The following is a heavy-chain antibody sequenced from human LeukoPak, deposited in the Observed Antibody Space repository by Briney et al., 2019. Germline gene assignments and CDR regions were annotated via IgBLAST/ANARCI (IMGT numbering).Heavy chain of an antibody. V-gene: IGHV1-69*13. CDR2: TIPIFGTA. Sequence: ASVKVSCKASGGTFSSYALSWVRQAPGQGLEWMGGTIPIFGTANYAQKFQGRVTITADESTSTAYMELSSLRSEDTAVYYCAAVVPAVMGYFDYWGQGTLVTVSS. D-gene: IGHD2-2*01. CDR3: AAVVPAVMGYFDY. CDR1: GGTFSSYA. J-gene: IGHJ4*02.